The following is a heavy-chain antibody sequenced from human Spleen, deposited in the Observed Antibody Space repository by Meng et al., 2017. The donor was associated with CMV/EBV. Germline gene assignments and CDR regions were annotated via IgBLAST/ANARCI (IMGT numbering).Heavy chain of an antibody. CDR2: IYSDGRT. Sequence: SETLSLTCTVSGASISSGGFSWNWIRQHAEKGLEWIGYIYSDGRTYYNPSLKSLLAISLDTPKTQFSLNLTSVTAADTAVYYCARGGYTSGSGWFAPWGQGTLVTVSS. CDR1: GASISSGGFS. J-gene: IGHJ5*02. CDR3: ARGGYTSGSGWFAP. V-gene: IGHV4-31*01. D-gene: IGHD5-18*01.